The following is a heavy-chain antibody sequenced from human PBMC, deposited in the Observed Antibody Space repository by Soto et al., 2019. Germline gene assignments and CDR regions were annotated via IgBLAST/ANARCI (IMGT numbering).Heavy chain of an antibody. CDR3: VRGDGDRSAGSGYVVRQ. V-gene: IGHV3-74*01. Sequence: EVQLVESGGGLVQPGGSLRLSCAASGFTFSSYWMHWVRQAPGKGLEWVSRMNMDGNRISYVDSVKGRWTISRDNAKNTFSVEMNSARAEDTAAYCCVRGDGDRSAGSGYVVRQWGQGSLVTVSS. J-gene: IGHJ1*01. D-gene: IGHD2-21*01. CDR2: MNMDGNRI. CDR1: GFTFSSYW.